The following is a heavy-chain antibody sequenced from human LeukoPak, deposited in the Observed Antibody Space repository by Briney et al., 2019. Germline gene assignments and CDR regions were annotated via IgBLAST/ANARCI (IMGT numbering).Heavy chain of an antibody. D-gene: IGHD3-16*01. CDR3: ARDYEMI. CDR2: ISSSSDYK. CDR1: GFSFSDYY. J-gene: IGHJ3*02. Sequence: KPGGSLRLSCAASGFSFSDYYMSWIRQTPEEGLEWLSYISSSSDYKNYADSLKGRFTISRDNAKNSLYLQMNSLRAEDTALYYCARDYEMIWGQGTMVTVSS. V-gene: IGHV3-11*06.